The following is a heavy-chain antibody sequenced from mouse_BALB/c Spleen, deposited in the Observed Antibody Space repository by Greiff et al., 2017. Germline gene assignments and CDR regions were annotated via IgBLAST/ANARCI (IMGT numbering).Heavy chain of an antibody. CDR3: ARSGYGNYGDY. CDR2: IYPYNGGT. V-gene: IGHV1S29*02. Sequence: EVQLQQSGPELVKPGASVKISCKASGYTFTDYNMHWVKQSHGKSLEWIGYIYPYNGGTGYNQKFKSKATLTVDNSSSTAYMELRSLTSEDSAVYYCARSGYGNYGDYWGQGTTLTVSS. D-gene: IGHD2-1*01. J-gene: IGHJ2*01. CDR1: GYTFTDYN.